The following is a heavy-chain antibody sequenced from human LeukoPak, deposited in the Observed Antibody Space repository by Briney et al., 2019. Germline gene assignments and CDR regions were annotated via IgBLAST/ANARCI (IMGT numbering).Heavy chain of an antibody. V-gene: IGHV3-48*03. CDR2: ISSSGSTI. Sequence: GGSLRLSCAASGFTFSSYEMNGVRQAPGNGLEWVSYISSSGSTIYYADSVKGRFTISRDNAKNSLYLQMNSLRAEDTAVYYCARATVVSPNYWGQGTLVTVSS. J-gene: IGHJ4*02. D-gene: IGHD4-23*01. CDR1: GFTFSSYE. CDR3: ARATVVSPNY.